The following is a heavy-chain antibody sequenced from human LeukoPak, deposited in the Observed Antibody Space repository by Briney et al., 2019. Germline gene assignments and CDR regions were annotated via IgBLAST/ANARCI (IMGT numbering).Heavy chain of an antibody. CDR2: IYYSGST. D-gene: IGHD3-10*01. CDR3: ARVGPGSDY. V-gene: IGHV4-59*01. J-gene: IGHJ4*02. Sequence: SETLSLTCTVSGGSISSYYWSWIRQPPGKGLEWVGYIYYSGSTNYNPSLKSRVTISVDTSKNQFSLKLSSVTAADTAVYYCARVGPGSDYWGQGTLVTVSS. CDR1: GGSISSYY.